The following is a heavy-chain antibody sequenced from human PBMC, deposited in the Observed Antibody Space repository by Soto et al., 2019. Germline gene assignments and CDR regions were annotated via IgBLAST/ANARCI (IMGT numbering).Heavy chain of an antibody. CDR1: GGCLSSSTW. CDR2: IYHSGRT. D-gene: IGHD1-1*01. CDR3: VTRPVQYPFRGFDP. Sequence: QVQLQESGPGLVKPSGTLSLTCAVSGGCLSSSTWWSWVRQPPGKGLEWIGAIYHSGRTNYNPSLKSRVTISVGKSKDHFSLKLSSVTAADTAVYYCVTRPVQYPFRGFDPWGQGTLFTVSS. J-gene: IGHJ5*02. V-gene: IGHV4-4*02.